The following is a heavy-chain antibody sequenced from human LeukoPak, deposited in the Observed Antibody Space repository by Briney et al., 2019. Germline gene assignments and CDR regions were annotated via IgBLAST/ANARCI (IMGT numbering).Heavy chain of an antibody. J-gene: IGHJ1*01. Sequence: PGRSLRLSCTASGFTFGDYAMSWFRQAPGKGLEWVGFIRSKAYGGTTEYAASVKGRFTISRDDSKSIAYLQMNSLKTEDTAVYYCTRWYSSGWYEGYFRHWGQGTLVTVSS. D-gene: IGHD6-19*01. CDR3: TRWYSSGWYEGYFRH. V-gene: IGHV3-49*03. CDR1: GFTFGDYA. CDR2: IRSKAYGGTT.